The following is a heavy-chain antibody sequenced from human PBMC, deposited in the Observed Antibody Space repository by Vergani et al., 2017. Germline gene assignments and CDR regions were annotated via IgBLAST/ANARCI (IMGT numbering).Heavy chain of an antibody. V-gene: IGHV4-59*02. CDR3: AGDTHSWQRAYR. CDR1: GISVTDYN. CDR2: LSTTGGA. Sequence: QAQLQESGPGLVKPSETLSLTCHVFGISVTDYNCNWIRQAPGKGLEWIGYLSTTGGATHASHNPSLKSRVSISVDTSKSQFSLRLTSVTAADSAIYYCAGDTHSWQRAYRWGQGLLVSVSS. D-gene: IGHD6-13*01. J-gene: IGHJ5*02.